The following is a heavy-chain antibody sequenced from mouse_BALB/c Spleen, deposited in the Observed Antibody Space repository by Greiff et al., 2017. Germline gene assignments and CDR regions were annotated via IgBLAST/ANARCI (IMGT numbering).Heavy chain of an antibody. D-gene: IGHD2-1*01. J-gene: IGHJ4*01. Sequence: EVKLVESGGGLVQPGGSRKLSCAASGFTFSSFGMHWVRQAPEKGLEWVAYISSGSSTIYYADTVKGRFTISRDNPKNTLFLQMTSLRSEDTAMYYCARSNGNYLYAMDYWGQGTSVTVSS. CDR1: GFTFSSFG. CDR3: ARSNGNYLYAMDY. CDR2: ISSGSSTI. V-gene: IGHV5-17*02.